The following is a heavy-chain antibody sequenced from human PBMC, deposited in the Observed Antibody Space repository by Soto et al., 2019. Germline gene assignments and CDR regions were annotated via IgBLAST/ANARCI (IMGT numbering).Heavy chain of an antibody. V-gene: IGHV3-15*01. CDR3: TTVNPDTAMALDAFDI. Sequence: GGSLRLSCAASGFTFSNAWMSWVRQAPGKGLEWVGRIKSKTDGGTTDYAAPVKGRFTISRDDSKNTLYLQMNSLKTEDTAVYYCTTVNPDTAMALDAFDIWGQGTMVTVSS. CDR1: GFTFSNAW. D-gene: IGHD5-18*01. J-gene: IGHJ3*02. CDR2: IKSKTDGGTT.